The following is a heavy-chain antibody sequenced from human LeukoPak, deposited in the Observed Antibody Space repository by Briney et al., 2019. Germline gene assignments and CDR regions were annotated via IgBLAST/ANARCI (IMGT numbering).Heavy chain of an antibody. J-gene: IGHJ5*02. CDR1: GFTFSSYS. V-gene: IGHV3-21*01. CDR2: ISSSSSYI. D-gene: IGHD6-13*01. CDR3: ARGEVPGIAAAGTGWIGFDP. Sequence: PGGSLRLSCAASGFTFSSYSMNWVRQAPGKGLEWVSSISSSSSYIYYADSVKGRFTISRDNAKNSLYLQMNSLRAEDTAVYYCARGEVPGIAAAGTGWIGFDPWGQGTLVTVSS.